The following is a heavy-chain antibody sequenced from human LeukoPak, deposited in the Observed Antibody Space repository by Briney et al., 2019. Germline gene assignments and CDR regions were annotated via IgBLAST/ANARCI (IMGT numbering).Heavy chain of an antibody. J-gene: IGHJ6*02. CDR2: ISWNSGSI. D-gene: IGHD4-17*01. CDR1: GFTFDDYA. Sequence: GGSLRLSCAASGFTFDDYAMHWVRQAPGKGLEWVSGISWNSGSIGYADSVKGRFTISRDNAKNSLYLQMNCLRAEDTALYYCAKDIDYGDYRAYYYGMDVWGQGTTVTVSS. V-gene: IGHV3-9*01. CDR3: AKDIDYGDYRAYYYGMDV.